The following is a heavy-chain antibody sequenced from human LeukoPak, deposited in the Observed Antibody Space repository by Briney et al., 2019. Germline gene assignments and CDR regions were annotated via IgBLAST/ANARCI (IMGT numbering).Heavy chain of an antibody. CDR1: GGSLSGYY. D-gene: IGHD3-16*01. J-gene: IGHJ4*02. Sequence: SETLSLTCAVYGGSLSGYYWSWIRQPPGKGLEWIGEINHSGSTNYNPSLKSRVTISVNTSKNQFSLKLSSVTAADTAVYYCARGRLGADYWGQGTLVTVSS. V-gene: IGHV4-34*01. CDR2: INHSGST. CDR3: ARGRLGADY.